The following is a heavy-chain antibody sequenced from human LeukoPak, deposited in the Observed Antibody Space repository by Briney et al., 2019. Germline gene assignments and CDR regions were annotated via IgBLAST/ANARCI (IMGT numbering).Heavy chain of an antibody. J-gene: IGHJ4*02. CDR3: ARFGRANYYGSGSYYHFDY. Sequence: SETLSLTCTVSGGSISSSSYYWGWVRQPPGKALEWIGNIFYSGSTYYSPSLKSRVTISLDTSRNQFSLKLSSVTAADTAVYYCARFGRANYYGSGSYYHFDYWGQGTLVTVSS. CDR1: GGSISSSSYY. V-gene: IGHV4-39*07. D-gene: IGHD3-10*01. CDR2: IFYSGST.